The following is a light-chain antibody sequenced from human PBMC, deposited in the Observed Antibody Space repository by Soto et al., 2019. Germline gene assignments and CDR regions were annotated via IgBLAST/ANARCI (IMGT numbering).Light chain of an antibody. V-gene: IGKV3-20*01. Sequence: DIVLTQSPGTLSLYPGERTTLSCRASQSISSSYLAWYQQKPGQAPRLLVYGASSRATGIPDRFSGSGSGTDFTLTISRLEPEDFAVYYCQQYGSSPGTFGQGTKV. CDR1: QSISSSY. CDR2: GAS. J-gene: IGKJ1*01. CDR3: QQYGSSPGT.